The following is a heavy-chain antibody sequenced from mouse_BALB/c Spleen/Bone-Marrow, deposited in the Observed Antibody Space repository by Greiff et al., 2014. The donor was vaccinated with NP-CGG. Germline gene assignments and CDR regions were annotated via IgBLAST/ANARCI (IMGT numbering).Heavy chain of an antibody. Sequence: EVQLQQSGGDLVKPGGSLKLSCAASGFTFSSYGMSWGRQTPDKRLEWVATISSGGSNTYYPDSVKGRFTISRDNAKNTLYLQMSSLKSEDTALYYCASHQRYYAMDYWGQGTSVTVSS. CDR3: ASHQRYYAMDY. V-gene: IGHV5-6*01. J-gene: IGHJ4*01. CDR1: GFTFSSYG. CDR2: ISSGGSNT.